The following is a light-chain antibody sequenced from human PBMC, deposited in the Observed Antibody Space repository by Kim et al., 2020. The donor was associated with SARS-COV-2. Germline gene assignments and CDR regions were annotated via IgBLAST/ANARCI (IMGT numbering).Light chain of an antibody. CDR3: QQYNDWSYT. CDR1: QSVSND. Sequence: SVSPGERATLSCRASQSVSNDLAWYQQKPGQAPRLLIYGTSTRATGIPARFSGSGSGTEFTLTISSLQSEDFAVYYCQQYNDWSYTFGQGTKLEI. J-gene: IGKJ2*01. V-gene: IGKV3-15*01. CDR2: GTS.